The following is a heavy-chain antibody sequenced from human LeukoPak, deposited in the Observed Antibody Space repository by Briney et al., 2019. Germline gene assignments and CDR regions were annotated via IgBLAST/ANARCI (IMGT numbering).Heavy chain of an antibody. CDR1: GFTFSDHY. J-gene: IGHJ4*02. D-gene: IGHD2-15*01. CDR2: IRKKANSYTT. Sequence: GGSLRLSCAASGFTFSDHYMDWVRQAPGKGLEWVGRIRKKANSYTTEYAASVKGRFTISRDDSKNSLYLQMNSLKTEDTAVYYCAKVHCSGGSCYLGDYWGQGILVTVSS. CDR3: AKVHCSGGSCYLGDY. V-gene: IGHV3-72*01.